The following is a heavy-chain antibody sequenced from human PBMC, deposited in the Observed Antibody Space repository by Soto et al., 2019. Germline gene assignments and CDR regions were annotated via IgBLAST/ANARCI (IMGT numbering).Heavy chain of an antibody. CDR1: GYNFISHS. D-gene: IGHD2-2*01. V-gene: IGHV1-46*01. J-gene: IGHJ4*02. CDR3: ARDYLSSKSSLSYFDY. Sequence: QVLLVQSGAEVTRPGASLKVSCKASGYNFISHSIHWVRQAPGQGLEWMGFINPSGGSTTHAQNFQGRLSMTRDTSTSTVYMELSGLRSEDAAVYYCARDYLSSKSSLSYFDYWGQGTLVTVSS. CDR2: INPSGGST.